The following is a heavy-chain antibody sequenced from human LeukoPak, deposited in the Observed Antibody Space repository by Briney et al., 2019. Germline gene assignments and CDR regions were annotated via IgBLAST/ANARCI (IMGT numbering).Heavy chain of an antibody. CDR1: GYSISSGYY. D-gene: IGHD3-22*01. CDR3: ARDPTYYFDSGGYPLDY. V-gene: IGHV4-38-2*02. CDR2: IYHSGTT. J-gene: IGHJ4*02. Sequence: SETLSLTCTASGYSISSGYYWGWIRQPPGMGLEWIGTIYHSGTTYYNPSLKSRVTISVDTSRNQFSLKLSSVTAADTAVYYCARDPTYYFDSGGYPLDYWGQGTLVTVSS.